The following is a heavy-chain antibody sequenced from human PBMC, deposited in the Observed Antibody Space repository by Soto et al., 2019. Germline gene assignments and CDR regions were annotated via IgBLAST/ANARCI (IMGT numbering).Heavy chain of an antibody. Sequence: SETLSLTCAVYGGSFSGYYWSWIRQPPGKGLEWIGEINHSGSTNYNPSLKSRVTISVDTSKNQFSLKLSSVTAADTAVYYCARRGWGVATKVRYYFDYWGQGTLVTVSS. CDR1: GGSFSGYY. D-gene: IGHD5-12*01. J-gene: IGHJ4*02. V-gene: IGHV4-34*01. CDR3: ARRGWGVATKVRYYFDY. CDR2: INHSGST.